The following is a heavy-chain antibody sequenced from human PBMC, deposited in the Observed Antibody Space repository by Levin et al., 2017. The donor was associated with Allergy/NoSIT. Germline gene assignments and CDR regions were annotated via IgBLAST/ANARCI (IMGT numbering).Heavy chain of an antibody. V-gene: IGHV3-74*03. Sequence: LSLTCAASGFTFTTFRMYWVRQAPGKGLVWVSFINSDGSDTKYADFVKGRFTISRDNAKNTLSLQMDSLRDEDTAVYYCARGGGGLAGWGQGTTVTVSS. CDR1: GFTFTTFR. CDR3: ARGGGGLAG. CDR2: INSDGSDT. J-gene: IGHJ6*02. D-gene: IGHD3-10*01.